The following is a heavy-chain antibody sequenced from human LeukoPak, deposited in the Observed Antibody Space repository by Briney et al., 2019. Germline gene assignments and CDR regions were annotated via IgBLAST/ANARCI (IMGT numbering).Heavy chain of an antibody. V-gene: IGHV5-51*01. CDR2: IYPGDSDT. CDR1: GYSFTSYW. D-gene: IGHD6-19*01. Sequence: GESLKISCKDSGYSFTSYWIAWVRQVPGKGLEWMGIIYPGDSDTRYSPSFQGQVTISADKSISTAYLQWSSLKASDTAMYYCATWLPVAVLGAFDIWGQGTMVTVSS. CDR3: ATWLPVAVLGAFDI. J-gene: IGHJ3*02.